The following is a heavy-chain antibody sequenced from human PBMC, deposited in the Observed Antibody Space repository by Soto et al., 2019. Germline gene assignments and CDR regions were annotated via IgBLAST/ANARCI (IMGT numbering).Heavy chain of an antibody. CDR3: ARGVGGLLGAAFDY. Sequence: GGSLRLSCTASDFMFSAYLMSWVRQAPGKGLEWVANINQDGSEKYFADSVKGRFVISRDNTKNLLSLQMNNLRVEATSGYYFARGVGGLLGAAFDYWGQGTLVTFSS. CDR1: DFMFSAYL. J-gene: IGHJ4*02. D-gene: IGHD3-16*01. V-gene: IGHV3-7*01. CDR2: INQDGSEK.